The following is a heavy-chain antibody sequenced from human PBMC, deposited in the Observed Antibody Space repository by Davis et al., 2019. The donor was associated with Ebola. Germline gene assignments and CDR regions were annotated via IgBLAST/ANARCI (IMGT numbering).Heavy chain of an antibody. Sequence: SVKVSCKTSGGSFSSNPISWVRQAPRQGLEWMGGIIPIFDTPHYAQKFQGRITITADASTSTAYMELSSLRSEDTATYFCARDFDGGNYYFDYWGPGTPVTASS. CDR1: GGSFSSNP. J-gene: IGHJ4*02. CDR2: IIPIFDTP. V-gene: IGHV1-69*13. D-gene: IGHD3-9*01. CDR3: ARDFDGGNYYFDY.